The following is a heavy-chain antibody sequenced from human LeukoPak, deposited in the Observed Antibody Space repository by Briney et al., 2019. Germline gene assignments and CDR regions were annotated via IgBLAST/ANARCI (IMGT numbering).Heavy chain of an antibody. CDR1: GYPFSTYE. D-gene: IGHD1-14*01. CDR3: ARGPRNDP. V-gene: IGHV1-8*01. CDR2: VHPNSGNT. J-gene: IGHJ5*02. Sequence: ALVKVSCKTSGYPFSTYEINWVRRAAGQGLEWMGWVHPNSGNTAYAQKFQGRVTMTRDTSISTAYMELSGLRSDDTAVYFCARGPRNDPWGQGTLVTVSS.